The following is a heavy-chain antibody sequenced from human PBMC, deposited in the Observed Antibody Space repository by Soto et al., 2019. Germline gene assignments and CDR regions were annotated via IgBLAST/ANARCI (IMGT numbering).Heavy chain of an antibody. D-gene: IGHD3-22*01. CDR3: ASGYYDSSGYSIDY. CDR2: LIVILGTP. Sequence: QVQLVQSGAEVRKPGSSVKVSCQSFGGSFSSYAFSWVRQAPGQGLEWMGGLIVILGTPNSAQKFKGRVTFTADESTSTAYSEVSSLESEDTAIYYCASGYYDSSGYSIDYWGQGTQVTVSS. CDR1: GGSFSSYA. V-gene: IGHV1-69*01. J-gene: IGHJ4*02.